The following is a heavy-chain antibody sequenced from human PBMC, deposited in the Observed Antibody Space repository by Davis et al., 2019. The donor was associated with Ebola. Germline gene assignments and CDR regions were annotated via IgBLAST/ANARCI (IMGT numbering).Heavy chain of an antibody. Sequence: GESLKISCAASGFTFSSYAMSWVRQAPGKGLEWVSAISGSGGSTYYADSVKGRFTISRDNSKSTLYLQMNSLRAEDTAVYYCARRLELLAYWGQGTLVTVSS. CDR2: ISGSGGST. D-gene: IGHD1-7*01. J-gene: IGHJ4*02. CDR3: ARRLELLAY. CDR1: GFTFSSYA. V-gene: IGHV3-23*01.